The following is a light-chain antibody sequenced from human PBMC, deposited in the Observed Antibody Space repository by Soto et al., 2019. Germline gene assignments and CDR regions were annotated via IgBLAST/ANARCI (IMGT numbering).Light chain of an antibody. V-gene: IGKV3-20*01. J-gene: IGKJ1*01. CDR1: QSISRY. CDR2: GAS. Sequence: NVFTQSPGTLSLSPGERTTLSCRASQSISRYLAWYQQKPGQGPRLLIYGASSRATGTPDRFSGSGSGTDFTLTINRLEPEDFALYYCQQYGSSPPTFGQGTKVDIK. CDR3: QQYGSSPPT.